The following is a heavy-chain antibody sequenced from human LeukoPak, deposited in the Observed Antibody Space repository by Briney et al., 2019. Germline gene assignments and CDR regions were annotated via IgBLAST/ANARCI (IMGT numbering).Heavy chain of an antibody. V-gene: IGHV3-23*01. J-gene: IGHJ4*02. D-gene: IGHD7-27*01. CDR2: ISGSGGST. CDR3: VPLGKGYYFDY. CDR1: GFTFSSYA. Sequence: GGSLRLSCAASGFTFSSYAMSWVRQAPGKGLEWVSAISGSGGSTYYADSVKGRFTISRDNSRNTLYLQMNSLRAEDTAVYYCVPLGKGYYFDYWGQGTLVTVSS.